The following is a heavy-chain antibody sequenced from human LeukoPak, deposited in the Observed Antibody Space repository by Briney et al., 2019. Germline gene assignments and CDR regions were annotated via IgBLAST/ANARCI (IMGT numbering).Heavy chain of an antibody. J-gene: IGHJ4*02. Sequence: PSETLSLTCTVSSATINSSSYYWGCIRQPPGKGLEWIGYIYYSGRTNYNPSLKSRVTITVDSSKKQFFLMLSSGTDATPVVDSCVDFDFDYWGQGTLVTVSS. CDR3: VDFDFDY. CDR2: IYYSGRT. D-gene: IGHD3/OR15-3a*01. CDR1: SATINSSSYY. V-gene: IGHV4-61*05.